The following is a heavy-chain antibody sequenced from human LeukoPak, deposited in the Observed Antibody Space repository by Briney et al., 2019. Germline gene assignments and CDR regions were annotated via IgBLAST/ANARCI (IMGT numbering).Heavy chain of an antibody. J-gene: IGHJ6*02. CDR2: INHSGST. V-gene: IGHV4-34*01. Sequence: PSETLSLTCAVYGGSFSGYYWSWIRQPPGKGLEWIGEINHSGSTNYNPSLKSRVTISVDTSKNQFSLKLSSVTAADTAVYYCARMCSSTSCSQNYYGMDVWGQGTTVTVSS. CDR1: GGSFSGYY. CDR3: ARMCSSTSCSQNYYGMDV. D-gene: IGHD2-2*01.